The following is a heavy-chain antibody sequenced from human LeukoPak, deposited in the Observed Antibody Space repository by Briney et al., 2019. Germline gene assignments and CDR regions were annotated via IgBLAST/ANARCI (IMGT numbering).Heavy chain of an antibody. V-gene: IGHV3-23*01. CDR3: AKEGYYDFWSGYPYYYYYYMDV. CDR2: ISGSGGST. Sequence: GGSLRLSCAASGFTFSSYAMSWVRQAPGKGLEWVSAISGSGGSTYYADSVKGRFTISRDNSKNTLYLQMNSLRAEDTAVYYCAKEGYYDFWSGYPYYYYYYMDVWGKGTTVTVSS. CDR1: GFTFSSYA. D-gene: IGHD3-3*01. J-gene: IGHJ6*03.